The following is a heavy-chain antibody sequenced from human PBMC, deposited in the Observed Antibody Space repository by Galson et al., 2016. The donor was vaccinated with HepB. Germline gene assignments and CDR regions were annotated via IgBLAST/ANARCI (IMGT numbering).Heavy chain of an antibody. CDR2: ISGSGSST. CDR3: AKDPGSRDIVLRLYGKGS. J-gene: IGHJ5*02. D-gene: IGHD2-8*01. Sequence: SLRLSCAASGFTFSSYAMSWVRQAPGKGLEWVSAISGSGSSTYYADSVKGRFTISRDNSWNPLYLQMDSLRAEDTSLYYCAKDPGSRDIVLRLYGKGSWGQGTLVTGSS. V-gene: IGHV3-23*01. CDR1: GFTFSSYA.